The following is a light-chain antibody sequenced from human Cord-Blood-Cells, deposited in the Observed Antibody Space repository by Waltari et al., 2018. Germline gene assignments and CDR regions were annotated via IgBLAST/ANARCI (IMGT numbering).Light chain of an antibody. CDR3: SSYTSSSTYV. CDR2: DVS. J-gene: IGLJ1*01. Sequence: QSALTQPASVSGSPGQSITISCTGTSSDVGGYNYVPWYQQHPGKAPKLMIYDVSNRPSGVSNRFSGSKSGNTASLTISWLQAEDEADYYCSSYTSSSTYVFGTGTKVTVL. V-gene: IGLV2-14*01. CDR1: SSDVGGYNY.